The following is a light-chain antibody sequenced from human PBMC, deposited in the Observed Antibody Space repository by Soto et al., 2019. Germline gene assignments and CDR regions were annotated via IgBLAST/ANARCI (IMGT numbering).Light chain of an antibody. CDR3: QSYDSTLRGLVA. J-gene: IGLJ2*01. V-gene: IGLV1-40*01. Sequence: QSVLTQPPSVSGAPGQRVTISCTGSSSNIGATSDVHWYQQLPGAAPKLLIYGNNNRPSGVPARFSGSKSGTSASLAITALQVEDAADYYCQSYDSTLRGLVAFGGGTKLTVL. CDR2: GNN. CDR1: SSNIGATSD.